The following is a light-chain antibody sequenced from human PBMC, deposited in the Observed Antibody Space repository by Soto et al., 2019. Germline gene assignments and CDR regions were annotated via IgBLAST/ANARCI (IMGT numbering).Light chain of an antibody. V-gene: IGLV2-8*01. CDR2: EVT. Sequence: QSALTQPPSASGSPGQSVTISCTGTSSDVGGYNYVSWYQQHPGKAPKLMIYEVTKLPSGVPDRFSGSKSGNTASLTVTGLQAEDEADYYCNSYADSNNLVFGGGTKLTV. J-gene: IGLJ2*01. CDR3: NSYADSNNLV. CDR1: SSDVGGYNY.